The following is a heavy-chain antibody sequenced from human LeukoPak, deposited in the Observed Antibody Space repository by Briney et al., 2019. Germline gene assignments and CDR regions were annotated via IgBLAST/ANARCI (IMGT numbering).Heavy chain of an antibody. D-gene: IGHD1-1*01. Sequence: ASVKVSCKASEYTFTGYYMHWVRQAPGQGLEWMGRINPDSGGTNYAQKFQDRVTMTRDTSISTAYMELNSLRSEDTAVYYCARTAPYAGSWNAKANSYYFDYWGQGSLVTVSS. CDR2: INPDSGGT. J-gene: IGHJ4*02. CDR3: ARTAPYAGSWNAKANSYYFDY. V-gene: IGHV1-2*06. CDR1: EYTFTGYY.